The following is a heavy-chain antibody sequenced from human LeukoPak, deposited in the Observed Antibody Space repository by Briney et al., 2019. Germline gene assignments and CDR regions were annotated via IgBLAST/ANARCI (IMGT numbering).Heavy chain of an antibody. D-gene: IGHD1-26*01. V-gene: IGHV3-7*01. CDR1: GFTFSKYW. CDR2: MNQDGSEN. Sequence: GGSLRLSCAASGFTFSKYWMSWVRQAPGKGLGWVANMNQDGSENYYVDSVKGRFTISRENAKNSLYLQMNSLRAEDTAVYYCARDSDFDYWGQGTLVTVSS. CDR3: ARDSDFDY. J-gene: IGHJ4*02.